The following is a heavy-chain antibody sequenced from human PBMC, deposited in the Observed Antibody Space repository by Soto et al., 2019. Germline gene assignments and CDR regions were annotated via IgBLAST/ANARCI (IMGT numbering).Heavy chain of an antibody. V-gene: IGHV3-30-3*01. J-gene: IGHJ4*02. CDR3: ASPHIEVATAIANFDY. D-gene: IGHD2-21*02. CDR1: GFTFSSYA. Sequence: QVQLVESGGGVVQPGRSLRLSCAASGFTFSSYAMHWVRQAPGKGLEWVAVISYDGSEKYYADSVKGRFTISRDNSKNTLYVQMNSLRPEDTAVYYCASPHIEVATAIANFDYWGQGTLVTVSS. CDR2: ISYDGSEK.